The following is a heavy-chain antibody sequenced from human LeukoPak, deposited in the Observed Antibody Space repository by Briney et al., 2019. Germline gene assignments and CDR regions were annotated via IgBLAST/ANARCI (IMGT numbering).Heavy chain of an antibody. V-gene: IGHV4-61*09. Sequence: SETLSLTCTVSGDSINSGGYYWSWIRQPAGKGLEWIGHIYSSGSTYYNPSLKSRVTISVDTSKNQFSLKLSSVTAADTAVYYCARSPIAAGTNWFDPWGQGTLVTVSS. D-gene: IGHD6-13*01. CDR3: ARSPIAAGTNWFDP. J-gene: IGHJ5*02. CDR2: IYSSGST. CDR1: GDSINSGGYY.